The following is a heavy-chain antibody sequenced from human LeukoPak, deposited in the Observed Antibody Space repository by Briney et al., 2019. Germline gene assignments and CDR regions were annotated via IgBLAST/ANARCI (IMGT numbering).Heavy chain of an antibody. V-gene: IGHV3-73*01. J-gene: IGHJ4*02. Sequence: PGGSLKLSCAASGFTFSVSAMHWVRQASGKGRGWVGRIRSKANSYATAYAASVKGRFTISRDDSKNTAYLQMNSLKTEDTAVYYCTRQRRAYSYGYDYWGQGTLVTVSS. CDR2: IRSKANSYAT. CDR3: TRQRRAYSYGYDY. D-gene: IGHD5-18*01. CDR1: GFTFSVSA.